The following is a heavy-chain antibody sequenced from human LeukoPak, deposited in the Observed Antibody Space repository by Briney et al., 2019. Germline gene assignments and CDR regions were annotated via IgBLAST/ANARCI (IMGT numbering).Heavy chain of an antibody. Sequence: GGSLRLSCAASGFTFSNCWMSWVRQAPGKGLEWVSSITSSSSYIYYSDSVKGRFTISRDNARNSMYLQMNSLRAEDTAVYYCARCGGGNPRWFDPWGQGTLVTVSS. D-gene: IGHD4-23*01. CDR1: GFTFSNCW. CDR3: ARCGGGNPRWFDP. CDR2: ITSSSSYI. V-gene: IGHV3-21*01. J-gene: IGHJ5*02.